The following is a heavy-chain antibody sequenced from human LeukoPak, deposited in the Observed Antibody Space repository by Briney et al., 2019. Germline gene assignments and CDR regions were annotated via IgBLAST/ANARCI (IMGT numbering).Heavy chain of an antibody. Sequence: GSLRLSCAASGLTLSGYWMHCVRQAPGKGLVWVSHINTDGTATTYADSVKGRFTISRDNAKNTLYLQMNSLRAEDTAVYYCVRDSNLSFDYWGQGALVTVSS. D-gene: IGHD1-14*01. V-gene: IGHV3-74*01. CDR2: INTDGTAT. J-gene: IGHJ4*02. CDR3: VRDSNLSFDY. CDR1: GLTLSGYW.